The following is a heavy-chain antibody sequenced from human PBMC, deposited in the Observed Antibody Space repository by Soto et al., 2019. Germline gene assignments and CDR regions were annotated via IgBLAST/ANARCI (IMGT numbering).Heavy chain of an antibody. CDR2: ISYDGSNK. J-gene: IGHJ4*02. D-gene: IGHD6-19*01. CDR3: ARVHYSSGWYYDY. Sequence: QVQLVESGGGVVQPGRSLRLSCAASGFTFSSYAMHWVRQAPGKGLEWVAVISYDGSNKYYADSVKGRFTISRDNSKNTLYLHMNSLRAEDTAVYYCARVHYSSGWYYDYWGQGTLVTVSS. V-gene: IGHV3-30-3*01. CDR1: GFTFSSYA.